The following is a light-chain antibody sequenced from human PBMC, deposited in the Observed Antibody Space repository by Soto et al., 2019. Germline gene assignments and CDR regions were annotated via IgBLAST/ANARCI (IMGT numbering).Light chain of an antibody. CDR1: QSISNW. J-gene: IGKJ1*01. CDR3: QQYHIYSGT. CDR2: KAS. V-gene: IGKV1-5*03. Sequence: DIQITQSPSTLSASVGDRVTIPCRASQSISNWLACYQQKPGKPPNLLIYKASTLASGVPSRFSGSGSGTEFTLTINSLQPDDFATYYCQQYHIYSGTFGQGTKVDIK.